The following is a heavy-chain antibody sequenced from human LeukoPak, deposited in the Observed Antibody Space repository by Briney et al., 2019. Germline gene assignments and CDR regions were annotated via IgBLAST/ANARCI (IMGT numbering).Heavy chain of an antibody. CDR1: GYTFTSNY. V-gene: IGHV1-46*01. CDR3: ARAVAAGRRFDY. CDR2: INPSGGST. D-gene: IGHD6-13*01. Sequence: ASVNVSCKASGYTFTSNYIHWVRQAPGQGLEWMGTINPSGGSTTFAQKFQGRVTMTSDTSTSTLYMELSSLESDDTAVYFCARAVAAGRRFDYWGQGTLAIVSS. J-gene: IGHJ4*02.